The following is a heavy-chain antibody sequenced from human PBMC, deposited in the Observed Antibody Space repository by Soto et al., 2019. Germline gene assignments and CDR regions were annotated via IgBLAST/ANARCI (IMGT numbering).Heavy chain of an antibody. V-gene: IGHV3-30*18. D-gene: IGHD3-10*01. CDR3: AKEEAPGVNYYYGMDV. Sequence: PGGSLRLSCAASGFTFSSYGMHWVRQAPGKGLEWVAVISYDGSNKYYADSVKGRFTISRDNSKNTLYLQMNSLRAEDTAVYYCAKEEAPGVNYYYGMDVWGQWTTVSVSS. CDR1: GFTFSSYG. CDR2: ISYDGSNK. J-gene: IGHJ6*02.